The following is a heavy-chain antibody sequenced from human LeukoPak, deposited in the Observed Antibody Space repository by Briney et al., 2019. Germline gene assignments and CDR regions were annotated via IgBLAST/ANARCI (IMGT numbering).Heavy chain of an antibody. CDR2: IYYSGST. Sequence: SETLSLTCSVSGDSISSSSSYWGWIRQPPGKGLEWIGSIYYSGSTYYNTSLKSRVTISVDTSKNQFSLKLSSVTAADTAVYYCARSDVSDWKWLVFVDYWGQGTLVTVSS. V-gene: IGHV4-39*07. D-gene: IGHD6-19*01. CDR1: GDSISSSSSY. J-gene: IGHJ4*02. CDR3: ARSDVSDWKWLVFVDY.